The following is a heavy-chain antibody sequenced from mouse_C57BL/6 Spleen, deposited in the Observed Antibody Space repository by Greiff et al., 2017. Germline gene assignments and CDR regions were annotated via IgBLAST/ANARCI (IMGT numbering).Heavy chain of an antibody. CDR3: TTDGNSYYFDY. V-gene: IGHV14-1*01. CDR1: GFNIQDYY. D-gene: IGHD2-1*01. J-gene: IGHJ2*01. Sequence: VQLQQSGAELVRPGASVKLSCTASGFNIQDYYMHWVKQRPEQGLEWIGRIDPEDGDTEYAPKFQGKATMTADTSSNTAYLQLSSLTSEDTAVXYCTTDGNSYYFDYWGQGTTLTVSS. CDR2: IDPEDGDT.